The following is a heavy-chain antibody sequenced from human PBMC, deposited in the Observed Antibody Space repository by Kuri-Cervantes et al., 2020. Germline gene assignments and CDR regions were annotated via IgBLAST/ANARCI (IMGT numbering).Heavy chain of an antibody. D-gene: IGHD7-27*01. V-gene: IGHV3-30*03. CDR1: GAAFINSG. CDR3: ARGLGIGRPIDYFDY. J-gene: IGHJ4*02. Sequence: GGSLRLSCVASGAAFINSGMHWVRQAPRKGLEWVAFVSGDGKNKCHAGSVKGRFTIYRDNSKNTLYLHMNSLRAEDMAVYYCARGLGIGRPIDYFDYWGQGTLVTVSS. CDR2: VSGDGKNK.